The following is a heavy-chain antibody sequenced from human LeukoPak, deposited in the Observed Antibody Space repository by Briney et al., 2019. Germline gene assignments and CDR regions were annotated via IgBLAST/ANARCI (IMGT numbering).Heavy chain of an antibody. CDR2: FDPEDGET. V-gene: IGHV1-24*01. D-gene: IGHD5-24*01. J-gene: IGHJ4*02. CDR3: ARAGDGYAIDY. CDR1: GYTLTELS. Sequence: ASVKVSCKVSGYTLTELSMHWVRQAPGKGLEWMGGFDPEDGETIYAQKFQGRVTMTRNTSISTAYMELSSLRSEDTAVYYCARAGDGYAIDYWGQGTLVTVSS.